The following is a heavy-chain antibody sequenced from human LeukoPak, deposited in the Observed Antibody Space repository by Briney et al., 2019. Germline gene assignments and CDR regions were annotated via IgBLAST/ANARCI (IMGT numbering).Heavy chain of an antibody. J-gene: IGHJ4*02. D-gene: IGHD2-2*01. CDR1: GFTFSSYA. V-gene: IGHV3-7*01. CDR3: ARVRARSYCSSNSCYGY. CDR2: IKQDGSEK. Sequence: QSGGSLRLSCAASGFTFSSYAMHWVRQAPGKGLEWVANIKQDGSEKYYVDSVKGRFTISRDNAKNSLYLQMNSLRAEDTAVYYCARVRARSYCSSNSCYGYWGQGTLVTVSS.